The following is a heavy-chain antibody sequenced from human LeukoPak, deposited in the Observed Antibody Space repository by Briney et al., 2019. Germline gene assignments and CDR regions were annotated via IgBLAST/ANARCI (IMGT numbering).Heavy chain of an antibody. CDR1: GYTFTSYG. CDR3: ARAYRDYDSSGYNYYFDY. V-gene: IGHV1-18*01. J-gene: IGHJ4*02. D-gene: IGHD3-22*01. Sequence: GASVKVSCKASGYTFTSYGISWVRQAPGQGLEWMGWISAYNGNTNYAQKLQGRVTMTTDTSTSTAYMELRSLRSDDTDVYYCARAYRDYDSSGYNYYFDYWGQGTLVTVSS. CDR2: ISAYNGNT.